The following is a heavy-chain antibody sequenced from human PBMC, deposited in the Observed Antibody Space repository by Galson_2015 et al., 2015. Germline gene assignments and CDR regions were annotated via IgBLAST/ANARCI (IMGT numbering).Heavy chain of an antibody. D-gene: IGHD2-2*02. CDR2: IKQDGSEK. Sequence: SLRLSCAASGFTFSSYWMSWVRQAPGKGLEWVANIKQDGSEKYYVDSVKGRFTISRDNAKNSLYLQMNSLRAEDTAVYYCARSGLRVRSSTSCYMYWGQGTLVTVSS. J-gene: IGHJ4*02. CDR1: GFTFSSYW. CDR3: ARSGLRVRSSTSCYMY. V-gene: IGHV3-7*03.